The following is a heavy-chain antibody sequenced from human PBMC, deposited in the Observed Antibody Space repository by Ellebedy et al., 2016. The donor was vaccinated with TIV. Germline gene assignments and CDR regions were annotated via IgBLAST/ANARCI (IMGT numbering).Heavy chain of an antibody. J-gene: IGHJ4*02. Sequence: ASVKVSXXASGYTFTSYAMHWVRQAPGQRLEWMGWINAGNGNTKYSQKFQGRVTITRDTSTSTAYMELRSLRSDDTAVYYCAREMYEYSYGFAIDYWGQGTLVTVSS. CDR2: INAGNGNT. CDR1: GYTFTSYA. CDR3: AREMYEYSYGFAIDY. V-gene: IGHV1-3*01. D-gene: IGHD5-18*01.